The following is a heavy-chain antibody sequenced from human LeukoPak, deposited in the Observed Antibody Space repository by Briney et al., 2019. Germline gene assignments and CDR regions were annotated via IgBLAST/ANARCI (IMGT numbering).Heavy chain of an antibody. Sequence: GASVKVSCKASGYTFTGYYMHWVRQAPGQGLEWMGWINPNSGGTNYAQKFQGRVTMTRDTSISTAYMELSRLRSDDTAVYYCAPYSGYDLYYFDYWGQGTLVTVSP. CDR2: INPNSGGT. V-gene: IGHV1-2*02. CDR3: APYSGYDLYYFDY. CDR1: GYTFTGYY. J-gene: IGHJ4*02. D-gene: IGHD5-12*01.